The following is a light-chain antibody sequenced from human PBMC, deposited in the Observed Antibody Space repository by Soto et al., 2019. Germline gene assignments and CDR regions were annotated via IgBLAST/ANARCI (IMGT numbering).Light chain of an antibody. Sequence: AIRITQSPSSFSASTDDRVTITCRASQGISSYLAWYQQKPGKAPKLLIYAASTLQSGVPSRVSGSGSGTEFTLTISSLQPDDVATYYCQQDNSYSWTFGQGTKVDI. CDR1: QGISSY. J-gene: IGKJ1*01. V-gene: IGKV1-8*01. CDR3: QQDNSYSWT. CDR2: AAS.